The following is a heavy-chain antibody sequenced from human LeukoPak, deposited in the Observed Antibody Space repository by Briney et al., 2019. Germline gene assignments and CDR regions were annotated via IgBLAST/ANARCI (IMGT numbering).Heavy chain of an antibody. J-gene: IGHJ3*02. D-gene: IGHD3-22*01. V-gene: IGHV4-61*10. CDR1: GGSISSDNYY. CDR3: ARLLDNDSSGDPDTFDM. CDR2: IHNSGST. Sequence: SETLSLTCTVSGGSISSDNYYWSWIRQPAGKGLEWIGHIHNSGSTNYNPSLQSRVTISIDTSENNFSLKLTSVTAADTAVYYCARLLDNDSSGDPDTFDMWGQGTVVSVSS.